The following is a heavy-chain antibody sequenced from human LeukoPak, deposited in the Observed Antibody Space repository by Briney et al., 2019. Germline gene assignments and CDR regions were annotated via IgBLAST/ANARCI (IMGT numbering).Heavy chain of an antibody. J-gene: IGHJ4*02. CDR3: AKLSPRSG. CDR1: GASFSDYY. CDR2: INHSGVT. D-gene: IGHD2/OR15-2a*01. Sequence: SETLSLTCAVSGASFSDYYWSWVRQSPGKGLEWIGEINHSGVTHYNPSLKSRATMSADTSKNQFPLNLTSLTAADSAVYYCAKLSPRSGWGQGTLVTVSS. V-gene: IGHV4-34*01.